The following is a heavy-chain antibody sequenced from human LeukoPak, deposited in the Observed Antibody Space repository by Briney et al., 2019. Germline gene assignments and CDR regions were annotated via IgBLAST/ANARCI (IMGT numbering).Heavy chain of an antibody. V-gene: IGHV3-21*01. CDR3: ARDPYSGSYGDYYYYYMDV. CDR1: GFTFSSYT. D-gene: IGHD1-26*01. J-gene: IGHJ6*03. CDR2: ITSSSRNI. Sequence: VGSLTLSCAASGFTFSSYTMKGVRQPPGKGREGLSSITSSSRNIYYTHSVKGRFTISRDNAKNSLYLQMNSLRDEDTAVYYCARDPYSGSYGDYYYYYMDVWGKGTTVTISS.